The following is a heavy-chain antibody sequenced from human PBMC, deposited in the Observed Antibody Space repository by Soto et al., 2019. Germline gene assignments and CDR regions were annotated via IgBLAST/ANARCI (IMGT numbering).Heavy chain of an antibody. J-gene: IGHJ4*02. CDR3: ARDRVRRAVATPDY. V-gene: IGHV3-11*05. CDR1: GFTFSDYY. D-gene: IGHD1-1*01. Sequence: QVQLVESGGGLVKPGGSLRLSCAASGFTFSDYYMSWIRQAPGKGLEWVSYISSSSSYTNYADSVKGRFTISRDNAKNSLYLQMNSLRAEDTAVYYCARDRVRRAVATPDYWGQGTLVTVSS. CDR2: ISSSSSYT.